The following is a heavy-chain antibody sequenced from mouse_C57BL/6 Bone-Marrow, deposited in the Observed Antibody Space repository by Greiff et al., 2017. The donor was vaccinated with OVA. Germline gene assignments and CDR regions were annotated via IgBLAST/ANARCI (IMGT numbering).Heavy chain of an antibody. V-gene: IGHV5-12*01. D-gene: IGHD2-3*01. Sequence: EVQRVESGGGLVQPGGSLKLSCAASGFTFSDYYMYWVRQTPEKRLEWVAYISKGGGSTYYPDTVKGRFTISRDNAKNTLYLQMSRLKSEDTAMYYCARQDGYYVSFAYWGQGTLVTVSA. CDR1: GFTFSDYY. J-gene: IGHJ3*01. CDR3: ARQDGYYVSFAY. CDR2: ISKGGGST.